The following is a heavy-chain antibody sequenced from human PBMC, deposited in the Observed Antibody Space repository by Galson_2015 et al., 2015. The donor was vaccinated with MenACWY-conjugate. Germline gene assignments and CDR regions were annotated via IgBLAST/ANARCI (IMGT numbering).Heavy chain of an antibody. J-gene: IGHJ3*02. V-gene: IGHV1-69*13. CDR1: GGIFSTYG. CDR3: AREVTRPGGVRGDVPGAIVI. CDR2: IIPIFGTP. Sequence: SVKVSCKASGGIFSTYGLNWVRQAPGQGLEWMGAIIPIFGTPSYAQKFQGRVSISADESTNTAYMDLSSLGTEDTAIYYCAREVTRPGGVRGDVPGAIVIWGQGTVVTVSS. D-gene: IGHD3-10*01.